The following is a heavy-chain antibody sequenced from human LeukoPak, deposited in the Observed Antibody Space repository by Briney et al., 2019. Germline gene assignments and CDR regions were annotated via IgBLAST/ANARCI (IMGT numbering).Heavy chain of an antibody. CDR1: GFTFSGYS. CDR2: ISSSGSDI. J-gene: IGHJ4*02. CDR3: ARATSSRDHTAGY. D-gene: IGHD5-18*01. V-gene: IGHV3-48*01. Sequence: PVGSLRLSCAGSGFTFSGYSMNWVRQAPGKGLEWVSFISSSGSDIYYADSVKGRFTISRDNAKNSLYLQMNSLRAEDAAVYYCARATSSRDHTAGYWGQGTLVTVSS.